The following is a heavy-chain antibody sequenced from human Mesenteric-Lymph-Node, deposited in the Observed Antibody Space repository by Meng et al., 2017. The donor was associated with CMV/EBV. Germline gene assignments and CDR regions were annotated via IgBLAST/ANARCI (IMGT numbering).Heavy chain of an antibody. CDR1: ISSNDCY. CDR2: IYHSGNT. V-gene: IGHV4-31*02. D-gene: IGHD2-2*01. CDR3: ATGNILLAPYAMLPREIDS. Sequence: ISSNDCYWSWIRQNPGKGLEWIGHIYHSGNTDYNPSLQSRVIMSIDTSKSQFSLNLTSVTAADTAVYYCATGNILLAPYAMLPREIDSWGQGTLVTVSS. J-gene: IGHJ4*02.